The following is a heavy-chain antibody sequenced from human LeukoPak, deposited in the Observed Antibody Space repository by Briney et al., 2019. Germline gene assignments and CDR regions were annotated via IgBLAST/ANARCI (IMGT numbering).Heavy chain of an antibody. V-gene: IGHV1-69*13. Sequence: SVKVSCKASGGTFSSYAVSWARQAPGQGLEWMGGIIPIFGTANYAQKFQGRVTITADESTSTAYMELSSLRSEDTAVYYCGVVPAATLGHYYYYGMDVWGQGTTVTVSS. J-gene: IGHJ6*02. D-gene: IGHD2-2*01. CDR3: GVVPAATLGHYYYYGMDV. CDR2: IIPIFGTA. CDR1: GGTFSSYA.